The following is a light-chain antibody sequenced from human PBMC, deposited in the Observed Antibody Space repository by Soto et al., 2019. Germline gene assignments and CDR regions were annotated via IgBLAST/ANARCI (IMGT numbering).Light chain of an antibody. Sequence: QSVLTQPASVSGSLGQSITISCTGTSVDVGGYNYVSWYQHHPGKAPRLLIFEVSNRPSGVFNRFSGSKSGNTASLTISALQAEDEADYYCTSYTIKTTYVFGTGTKLTVL. V-gene: IGLV2-14*01. J-gene: IGLJ1*01. CDR1: SVDVGGYNY. CDR3: TSYTIKTTYV. CDR2: EVS.